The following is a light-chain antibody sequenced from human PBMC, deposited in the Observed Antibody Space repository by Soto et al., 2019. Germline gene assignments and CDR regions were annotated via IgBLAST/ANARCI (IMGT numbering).Light chain of an antibody. CDR1: QTISNW. V-gene: IGKV1-5*03. J-gene: IGKJ1*01. CDR3: QQYKTYPWT. CDR2: TVS. Sequence: IPMTQSPFTLSSSVGDRGTITFRASQTISNWLAWYQQKPGKAPKFLIYTVSTLESGVPSRFSGAGSGTEFSLTISSLQPDDFATYYCQQYKTYPWTFGQGTKV.